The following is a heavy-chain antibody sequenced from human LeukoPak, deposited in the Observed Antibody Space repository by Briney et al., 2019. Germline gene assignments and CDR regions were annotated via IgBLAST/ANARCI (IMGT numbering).Heavy chain of an antibody. V-gene: IGHV1-69*05. CDR2: IIPIFGTA. CDR1: GGTFSSYA. D-gene: IGHD3-3*01. CDR3: ARASPYYDFWSGYFHYYYYMDV. Sequence: SVKVSCKASGGTFSSYAISWVRQAPGQGLEWMGRIIPIFGTANYAQKFQGRVTITTDESTSTAYMELSSLRSEDTAVYYCARASPYYDFWSGYFHYYYYMDVWGKGTTVTVSS. J-gene: IGHJ6*03.